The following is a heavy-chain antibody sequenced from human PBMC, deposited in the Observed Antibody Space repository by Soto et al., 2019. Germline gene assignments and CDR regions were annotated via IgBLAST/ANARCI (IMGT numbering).Heavy chain of an antibody. CDR2: ISSGSSKI. J-gene: IGHJ6*03. D-gene: IGHD6-13*01. V-gene: IGHV3-21*02. CDR1: GFTFNHYN. Sequence: EVQLVESGGGLVKPGGSLRLSCAASGFTFNHYNRNWFRQPPGKGLEWVSSISSGSSKIYYADSVKGRFTISRDNAKHSLYLQMNSLRAEDTAVYYCAREISQYSSAWSRVDSYYYYMDVWGSGTTVTVSS. CDR3: AREISQYSSAWSRVDSYYYYMDV.